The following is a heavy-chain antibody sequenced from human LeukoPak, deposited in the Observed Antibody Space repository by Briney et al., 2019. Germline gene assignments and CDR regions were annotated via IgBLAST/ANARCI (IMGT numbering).Heavy chain of an antibody. CDR3: ARPNITSYYDSRGYDAFDV. CDR1: GYRFNAYW. D-gene: IGHD3-22*01. V-gene: IGHV5-51*01. J-gene: IGHJ3*01. Sequence: GESLKISCKGSGYRFNAYWIAWVRQMPGEGLEWMGIIYPDDSDTRYSPSFQGQVAISADKSVRTAYLQWSSLKASDTAMYYCARPNITSYYDSRGYDAFDVWGQGTMVTVSS. CDR2: IYPDDSDT.